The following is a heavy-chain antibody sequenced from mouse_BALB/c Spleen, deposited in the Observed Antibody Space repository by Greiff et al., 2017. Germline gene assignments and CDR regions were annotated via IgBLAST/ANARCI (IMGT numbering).Heavy chain of an antibody. CDR3: ARYGNYDYYAMDY. J-gene: IGHJ4*01. CDR2: INPSSGYT. CDR1: GYTFTSYT. D-gene: IGHD2-1*01. V-gene: IGHV1-4*02. Sequence: QVQLKESAAELARPGASVKMSCKASGYTFTSYTMHWVKQRPGQGLEWIGYINPSSGYTEYNQKFKDKTTLTADKSSSTAYMQLSSLTSEDSAVYYCARYGNYDYYAMDYWGQGTSVTVSS.